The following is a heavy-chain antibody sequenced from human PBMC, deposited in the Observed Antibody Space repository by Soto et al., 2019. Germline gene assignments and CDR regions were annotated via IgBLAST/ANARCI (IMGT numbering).Heavy chain of an antibody. Sequence: QVQLVQSGAEVKKPGSSVKVSCKASGGTFSSYAISWVRQAPGQGLEWLGGIIPIFGTANYAQKFQGRVTITADESTSTAYMELSSRRSEDTAVYYCARDTNYYDSSGYYYVEGHVYNWFDPWGQGTLVTVSS. CDR2: IIPIFGTA. CDR1: GGTFSSYA. V-gene: IGHV1-69*01. D-gene: IGHD3-22*01. J-gene: IGHJ5*02. CDR3: ARDTNYYDSSGYYYVEGHVYNWFDP.